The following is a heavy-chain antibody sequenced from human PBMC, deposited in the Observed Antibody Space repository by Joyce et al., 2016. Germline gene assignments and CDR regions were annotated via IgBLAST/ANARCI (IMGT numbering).Heavy chain of an antibody. V-gene: IGHV3-21*01. D-gene: IGHD3-16*01. Sequence: QLVESGGGVVKPGGSLRLSCEASGSTFSSSSMSWFRQAPGKGLEWVAVISGTSYYILHAEAVRGRFTVSRDNAKKTLYLQMNSLRAEDSAVFYCARGGISYYYAMDVWGQGTTVTVSS. CDR2: ISGTSYYI. CDR3: ARGGISYYYAMDV. CDR1: GSTFSSSS. J-gene: IGHJ6*02.